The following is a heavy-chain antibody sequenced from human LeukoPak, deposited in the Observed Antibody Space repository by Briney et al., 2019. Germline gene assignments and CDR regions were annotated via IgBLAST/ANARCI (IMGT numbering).Heavy chain of an antibody. CDR2: ISPDGNGK. J-gene: IGHJ4*02. CDR3: VMWGSYQSF. CDR1: GFTSRNSW. D-gene: IGHD3-16*02. V-gene: IGHV3-7*02. Sequence: GGSLRLSCTASGFTSRNSWMSWVRQAPAKGLEWVAQISPDGNGKYYVDSVKGRFTVSRDNAEKSLSLQMNSLRAEDTAVYYCVMWGSYQSFWGQGILVIASS.